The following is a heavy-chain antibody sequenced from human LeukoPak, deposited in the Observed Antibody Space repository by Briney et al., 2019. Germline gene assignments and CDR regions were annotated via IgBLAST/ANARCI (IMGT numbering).Heavy chain of an antibody. D-gene: IGHD3-9*01. CDR3: ARDPTHYLRYGYFDY. CDR2: IKPDGSAQ. Sequence: QPGGSLRISCAASGFTFSNYWMTWVRQAPGKGLEWVANIKPDGSAQYYADSVRGRFIISRDNAKNSFFLQMSNLRAEDTAVYYCARDPTHYLRYGYFDYWGQGILVTVSS. CDR1: GFTFSNYW. J-gene: IGHJ4*02. V-gene: IGHV3-7*01.